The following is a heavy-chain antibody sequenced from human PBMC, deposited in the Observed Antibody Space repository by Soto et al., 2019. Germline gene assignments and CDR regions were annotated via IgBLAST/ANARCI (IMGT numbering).Heavy chain of an antibody. D-gene: IGHD1-26*01. CDR3: ARDLSGSYSAFDI. Sequence: GGSLRLSCAASGFTFSSYGMHWVRQAPGKGLEWVAVIWYDGSNKYYADSVKGRFTISRDNSKNTLYLQMNSLRAEDTAVYYCARDLSGSYSAFDIWGQGTMVTVS. J-gene: IGHJ3*02. CDR1: GFTFSSYG. V-gene: IGHV3-33*08. CDR2: IWYDGSNK.